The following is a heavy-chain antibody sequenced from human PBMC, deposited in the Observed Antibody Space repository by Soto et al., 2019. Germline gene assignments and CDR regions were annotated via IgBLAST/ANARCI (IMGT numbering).Heavy chain of an antibody. D-gene: IGHD3-10*01. V-gene: IGHV3-23*01. CDR2: ISGSGGST. Sequence: GGSLRLSCAASGFTFSGSWMTWIRQAPGKGLEWVSAISGSGGSTYYADSVKGRFTISRDNSKNTLYLQMNSLRAEDTAVYYCAKVMLWFGELLAPNDYWGQGTLVTVSS. CDR1: GFTFSGSW. CDR3: AKVMLWFGELLAPNDY. J-gene: IGHJ4*02.